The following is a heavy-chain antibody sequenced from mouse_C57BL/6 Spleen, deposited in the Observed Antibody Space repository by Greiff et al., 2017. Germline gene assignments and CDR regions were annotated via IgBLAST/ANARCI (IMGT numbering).Heavy chain of an antibody. J-gene: IGHJ4*01. CDR2: IDPSDSYT. D-gene: IGHD2-1*01. V-gene: IGHV1-69*01. CDR1: GYTFTSYW. Sequence: QVQLQQPGAELVMPGASVKLSCKASGYTFTSYWMHWVKQRPGQGLEWIGEIDPSDSYTNYNQKVKGKSTLTVDKSSSTAYMQLSSLTSEDSAVYYCARQLQGDYYAIDYWGQGTSVTVSS. CDR3: ARQLQGDYYAIDY.